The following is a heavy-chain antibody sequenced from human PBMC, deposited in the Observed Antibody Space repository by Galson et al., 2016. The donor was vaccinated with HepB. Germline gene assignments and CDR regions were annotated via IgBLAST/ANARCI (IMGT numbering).Heavy chain of an antibody. D-gene: IGHD2-2*01. J-gene: IGHJ4*02. V-gene: IGHV3-33*08. CDR3: ARDSGSGVVVPVASPRLDY. CDR2: VWYDGSNQ. CDR1: GFTFDDYA. Sequence: SLRLSCAASGFTFDDYAMSWVRQAPGKGLEWVAAVWYDGSNQHYADSVKGRFTIFKDIFKSTLSLQMNSLRPEDTAVYYCARDSGSGVVVPVASPRLDYWGQGTLVTVSS.